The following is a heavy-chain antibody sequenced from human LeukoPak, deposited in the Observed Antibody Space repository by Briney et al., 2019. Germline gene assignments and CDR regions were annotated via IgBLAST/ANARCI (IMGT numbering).Heavy chain of an antibody. CDR1: GFTFSNYW. V-gene: IGHV3-74*01. CDR2: INSDGSIT. D-gene: IGHD3-3*01. J-gene: IGHJ4*02. CDR3: SRTLFGVVNY. Sequence: GGSLRLSCVASGFTFSNYWMHWVRQAPGKGLVWVSRINSDGSITNYADSVKGRFTISRDSAKNTLYLQMTNLRAEDTAVYYCSRTLFGVVNYWGQGTLVIVSS.